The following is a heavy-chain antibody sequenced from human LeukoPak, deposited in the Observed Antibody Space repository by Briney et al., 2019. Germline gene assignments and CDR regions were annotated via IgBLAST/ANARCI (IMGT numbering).Heavy chain of an antibody. Sequence: GRSLRLSCAASEFTFNRYWMSWVRQAPGKGLEWVATTKHDGGEAHYVDSVKGRFSICGDNAQKSLSLQMNSLNVDDTGVYFCTRDALFGSGRTHLDFWSQGTLVSVSS. V-gene: IGHV3-7*04. J-gene: IGHJ4*02. CDR3: TRDALFGSGRTHLDF. D-gene: IGHD3-10*01. CDR2: TKHDGGEA. CDR1: EFTFNRYW.